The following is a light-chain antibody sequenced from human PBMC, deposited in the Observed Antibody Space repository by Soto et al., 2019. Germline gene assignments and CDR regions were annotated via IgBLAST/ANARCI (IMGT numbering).Light chain of an antibody. CDR2: DAS. CDR3: EQYNTYPR. V-gene: IGKV1-5*01. CDR1: QSINNW. Sequence: DITMSQSPSTLSASVEDRVTIPCRASQSINNWLAWYQQKPGKAPKLLIYDASYKDSGAPSRFSGSGSGTEFTLTISSLQPDDFATYICEQYNTYPRFGEGTKVDIK. J-gene: IGKJ1*01.